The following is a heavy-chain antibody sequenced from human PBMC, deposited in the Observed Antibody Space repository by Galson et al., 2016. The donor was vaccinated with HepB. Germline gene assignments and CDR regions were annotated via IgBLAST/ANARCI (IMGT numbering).Heavy chain of an antibody. V-gene: IGHV3-74*01. D-gene: IGHD6-19*01. J-gene: IGHJ5*02. CDR2: IKIDGSIT. Sequence: WVRQAPGKGLEWVSRIKIDGSITNYADSVQGRFTISRDNAKNTLYLQMNRLRVEDTAVYYCVRDGAVPGLGFDPWGQGALVSVSS. CDR3: VRDGAVPGLGFDP.